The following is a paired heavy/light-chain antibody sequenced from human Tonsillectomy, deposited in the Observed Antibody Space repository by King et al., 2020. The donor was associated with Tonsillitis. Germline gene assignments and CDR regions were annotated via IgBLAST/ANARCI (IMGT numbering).Light chain of an antibody. Sequence: QSVLTQPPSVSGAPGQRVTISCTGSNSNIGADYDVHWYQHLPGIAPKLLIYGDTNRPSGVPDRFSGSKSGTSASLAITGLQAEDEADYYCQSYDSSLSGVVFGGGTKLTVL. CDR1: NSNIGADYD. V-gene: IGLV1-40*01. CDR2: GDT. J-gene: IGLJ2*01. CDR3: QSYDSSLSGVV.
Heavy chain of an antibody. D-gene: IGHD3-10*01. Sequence: EVQLVQSGAEVKKAGQSLKISCKGSAYNFTSHWIGWVRQMPGKGLEWMGMIYPGDSDTMYSPSVQGQVTISADKSISTAYLHWSSLKASDTGMYYCAKKGVTSPYFDYWGQGTLVTVSS. V-gene: IGHV5-51*03. CDR1: AYNFTSHW. CDR3: AKKGVTSPYFDY. CDR2: IYPGDSDT. J-gene: IGHJ4*02.